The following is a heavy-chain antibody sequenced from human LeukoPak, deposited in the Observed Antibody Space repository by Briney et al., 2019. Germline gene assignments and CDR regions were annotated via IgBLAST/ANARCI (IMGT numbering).Heavy chain of an antibody. CDR1: GYTFTSYA. CDR2: INTNTGNP. D-gene: IGHD6-19*01. Sequence: ASVKVSCKASGYTFTSYAMNWVRQAPGQGLEWMGWINTNTGNPTYAQGFTGRFVFSLDTSVSTAYLQISSLKAEDTAVYYCARDMEYSSGWYEVWFDPWGQGTLVTVSS. CDR3: ARDMEYSSGWYEVWFDP. J-gene: IGHJ5*02. V-gene: IGHV7-4-1*02.